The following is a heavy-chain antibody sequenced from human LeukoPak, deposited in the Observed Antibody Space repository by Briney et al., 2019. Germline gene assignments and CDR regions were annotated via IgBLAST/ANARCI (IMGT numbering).Heavy chain of an antibody. CDR3: ARHFVVPAAMGLMDV. D-gene: IGHD2-2*01. CDR2: MSSSSSYI. CDR1: GFTFSSYS. V-gene: IGHV3-21*01. J-gene: IGHJ6*04. Sequence: PGGSLRLSCAASGFTFSSYSMNWVRQAPGKGLEWVSSMSSSSSYIYYADSVKGRFTISRDNAKNSLYLQMNSLRAEDTAVYYCARHFVVPAAMGLMDVWGKGATVTVSS.